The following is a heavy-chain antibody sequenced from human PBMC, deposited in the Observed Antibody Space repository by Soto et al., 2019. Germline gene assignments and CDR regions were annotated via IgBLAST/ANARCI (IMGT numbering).Heavy chain of an antibody. CDR2: IYYSGST. CDR1: GGSISNYY. Sequence: PSDPLSLTCTVSGGSISNYYWTWMRQPPGKGLEWLGYIYYSGSTKYDPSLQRRVAISLDTSKNEFSLKLNSVTAADTAVYYCARDLAGYCGTVCWALDVCGQAPTVT. D-gene: IGHD2-21*01. J-gene: IGHJ6*02. CDR3: ARDLAGYCGTVCWALDV. V-gene: IGHV4-59*01.